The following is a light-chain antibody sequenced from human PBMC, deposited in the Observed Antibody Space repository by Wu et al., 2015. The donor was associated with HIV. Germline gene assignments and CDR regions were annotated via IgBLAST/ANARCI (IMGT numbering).Light chain of an antibody. V-gene: IGKV3-20*01. J-gene: IGKJ1*01. CDR1: QSLSRNY. Sequence: EIVLTQSPVTLSLSPGEGATLSCRASQSLSRNYLAWYQLKPGQTPRLLIYGASSRATGIPDRFSGSGSGTDFTLTISRLEPDDFAVYFCQQYASPPRTFGQGTKVEIK. CDR2: GAS. CDR3: QQYASPPRT.